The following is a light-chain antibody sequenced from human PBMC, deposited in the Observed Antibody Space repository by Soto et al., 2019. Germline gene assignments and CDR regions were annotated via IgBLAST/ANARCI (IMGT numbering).Light chain of an antibody. J-gene: IGLJ1*01. Sequence: QSALTQPPSASGSPGQSVAISCTGTSSDVGGYNYVSWHQQYPGKAPKLIMYEVTKRPSGVPDRFSGSKSGNTASLTVSGLQAEDEGDYYCCSYVGSNNYVFGTGTKVTVL. CDR3: CSYVGSNNYV. CDR2: EVT. V-gene: IGLV2-8*01. CDR1: SSDVGGYNY.